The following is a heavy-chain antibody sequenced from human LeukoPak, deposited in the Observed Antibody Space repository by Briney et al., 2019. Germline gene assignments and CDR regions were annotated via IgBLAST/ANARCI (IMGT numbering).Heavy chain of an antibody. CDR3: ARWLRGIADEDGVDV. V-gene: IGHV3-11*01. J-gene: IGHJ6*02. CDR2: ITSRGSTI. D-gene: IGHD6-13*01. CDR1: GFTLSDYY. Sequence: GGSLRLSCAASGFTLSDYYLTWNRQAPGKGLEWVSYITSRGSTIYHADSVKGRFTISRDNAKNSLYLQMNSLRAEDTAVYYCARWLRGIADEDGVDVWGQGTTVTVSS.